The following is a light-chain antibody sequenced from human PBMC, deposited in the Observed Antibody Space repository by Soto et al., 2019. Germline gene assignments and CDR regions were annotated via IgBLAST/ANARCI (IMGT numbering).Light chain of an antibody. CDR1: QSLVHSGGNTY. CDR2: KIC. Sequence: DIVMTQSPLSSPVTLGQPASISCRSSQSLVHSGGNTYLGWRQQRPGQPPRLLIHKICNRLSGVPERFRGSGAGTEVTLKISRVEAEDVGLYYCFQATPFPWTFGQGTKVESK. V-gene: IGKV2-24*01. CDR3: FQATPFPWT. J-gene: IGKJ1*01.